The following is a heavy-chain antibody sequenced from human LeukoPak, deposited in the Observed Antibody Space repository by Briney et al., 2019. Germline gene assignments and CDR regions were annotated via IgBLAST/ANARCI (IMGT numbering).Heavy chain of an antibody. V-gene: IGHV4-30-2*01. D-gene: IGHD3-22*01. CDR2: IYHSGST. Sequence: PSQTLSLTCAVSGGSISSGGYSWSWIRQPPGKGLEWIGYIYHSGSTYYNPSLKSRVTISVDRSKNQFSLKLSSVTAADTAVYYCARAGYYDSSGYYCDAFDIWGQGTMVTVSS. CDR1: GGSISSGGYS. J-gene: IGHJ3*02. CDR3: ARAGYYDSSGYYCDAFDI.